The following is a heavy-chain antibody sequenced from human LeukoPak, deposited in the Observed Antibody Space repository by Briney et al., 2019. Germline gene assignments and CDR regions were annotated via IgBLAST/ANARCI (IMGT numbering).Heavy chain of an antibody. D-gene: IGHD6-13*01. Sequence: ASVKVSCKASGYTFTGHYMHWVRQAPGQGLEWMGWINPNSGGTNYAQKFQGRVTMTRDTSISTAYMELSRLRSDGTAVYYCAREDYISSCPDYWGQGTLVTVSS. CDR1: GYTFTGHY. CDR3: AREDYISSCPDY. V-gene: IGHV1-2*02. CDR2: INPNSGGT. J-gene: IGHJ4*02.